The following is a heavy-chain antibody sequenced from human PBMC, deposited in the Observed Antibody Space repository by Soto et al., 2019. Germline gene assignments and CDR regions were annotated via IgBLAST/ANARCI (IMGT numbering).Heavy chain of an antibody. Sequence: SETLSLTCTVSGGSISSYFYSWVGQPPGKGLEWIGSVYYTGTTDYNPSLKSRVTISVDTSKTQFSLNLGSVTAADTAVYYCARDLAAVPRAFDYWGRGTLVTVSS. CDR2: VYYTGTT. CDR1: GGSISSYF. CDR3: ARDLAAVPRAFDY. J-gene: IGHJ4*02. V-gene: IGHV4-59*01. D-gene: IGHD6-13*01.